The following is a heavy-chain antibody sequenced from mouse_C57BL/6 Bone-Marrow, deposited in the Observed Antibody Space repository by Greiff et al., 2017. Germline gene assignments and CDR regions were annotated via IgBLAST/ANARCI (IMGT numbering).Heavy chain of an antibody. CDR1: GYTFTSYG. J-gene: IGHJ3*01. D-gene: IGHD2-2*01. Sequence: VQLVESGAELARPGASVKLSCKASGYTFTSYGISWVKQRTGQGLEWIGEIYPRSGSTYYNEKFKGKATLTADKSSSTAYMELRSLTSEDSAVYFCASPHDYGYGGAYWGQGTLVTVSA. CDR3: ASPHDYGYGGAY. CDR2: IYPRSGST. V-gene: IGHV1-81*01.